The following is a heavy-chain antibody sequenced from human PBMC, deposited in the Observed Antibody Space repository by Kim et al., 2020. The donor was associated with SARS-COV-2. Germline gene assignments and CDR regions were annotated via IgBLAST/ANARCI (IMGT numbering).Heavy chain of an antibody. D-gene: IGHD6-13*01. CDR2: TYYRSKWYN. CDR3: ARDQYSSSWHYYYGMDV. Sequence: SQTLSLTCAISGDSVSSNSAAWNWIRQSPSRGLEWLGRTYYRSKWYNDYAVSVKSRITINPDTSKNQFSLQLNSVTPEDTAVYYCARDQYSSSWHYYYGMDVWGQGTTVTVSS. CDR1: GDSVSSNSAA. V-gene: IGHV6-1*01. J-gene: IGHJ6*02.